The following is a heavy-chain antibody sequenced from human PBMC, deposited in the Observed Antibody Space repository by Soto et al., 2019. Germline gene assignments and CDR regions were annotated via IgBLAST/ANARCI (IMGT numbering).Heavy chain of an antibody. CDR1: GYTFTSYY. J-gene: IGHJ4*03. CDR3: PLRRDESYYDS. Sequence: ASVKVSCKACGYTFTSYYMHWVRQAPGQRLEWMGIINPSGGSTSYAKKFQGRVTMTRDTSTSTVYMELSSLRSEDTAVYYSPLRRDESYYDSCGQATLLPVS. D-gene: IGHD2-15*01. CDR2: INPSGGST. V-gene: IGHV1-46*01.